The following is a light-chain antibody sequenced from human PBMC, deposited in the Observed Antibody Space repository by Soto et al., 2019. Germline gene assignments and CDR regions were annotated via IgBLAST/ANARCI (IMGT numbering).Light chain of an antibody. CDR2: VIS. Sequence: NVLTQSPGTLSLSPGERATLSCRASQSVTNNFFAWYQQRPGQAPRLLIYVISNRATGIPDRFSGSGSGTDFTLTISRLEPEDFVVYYCQQYITLPHTFGQGTKLEVK. J-gene: IGKJ2*01. CDR3: QQYITLPHT. V-gene: IGKV3-20*01. CDR1: QSVTNNF.